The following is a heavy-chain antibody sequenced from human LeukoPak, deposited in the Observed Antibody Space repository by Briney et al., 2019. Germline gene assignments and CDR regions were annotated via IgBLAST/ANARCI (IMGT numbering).Heavy chain of an antibody. D-gene: IGHD1-20*01. CDR2: IIPILGIA. J-gene: IGHJ4*02. Sequence: GASVKVSCKASGYTFTGYYMHWVRRAPGQGLEWMGRIIPILGIANYAQKFQGRVTITADKSTSTAYMELSSLRSEDTAVYYCASAPYNWNDAALDYWGQGTLVTVSS. V-gene: IGHV1-69*02. CDR1: GYTFTGYY. CDR3: ASAPYNWNDAALDY.